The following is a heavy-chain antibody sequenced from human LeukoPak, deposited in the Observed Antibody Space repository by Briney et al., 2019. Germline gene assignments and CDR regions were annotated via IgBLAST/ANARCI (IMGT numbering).Heavy chain of an antibody. CDR1: GFNFSSYE. D-gene: IGHD6-13*01. Sequence: GGCLRLSCAASGFNFSSYEMIWVRQAPGKGLEWSSYISTSGSTIYYGDSVEGRFTISRDNAKNSLYLQMNSLRAEDTAVYYCGRGDYSSSWYLDHWGQGTLVTVSS. J-gene: IGHJ4*02. CDR3: GRGDYSSSWYLDH. CDR2: ISTSGSTI. V-gene: IGHV3-48*03.